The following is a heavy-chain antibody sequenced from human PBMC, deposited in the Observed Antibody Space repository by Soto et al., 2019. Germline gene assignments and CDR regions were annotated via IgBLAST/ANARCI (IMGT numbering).Heavy chain of an antibody. CDR3: AREKRANGYFDY. CDR1: GFTFSAYW. CDR2: IKQDGNEK. V-gene: IGHV3-7*01. D-gene: IGHD6-25*01. Sequence: EVQLVESGGGLVQTGGSLRLSCAASGFTFSAYWMSWVRQAPGKGLEWVANIKQDGNEKYYVDSVNGRFIISRDDAKKSLFLQLNSLRVEDTAVYYCAREKRANGYFDYWGQGTLVTVSS. J-gene: IGHJ4*02.